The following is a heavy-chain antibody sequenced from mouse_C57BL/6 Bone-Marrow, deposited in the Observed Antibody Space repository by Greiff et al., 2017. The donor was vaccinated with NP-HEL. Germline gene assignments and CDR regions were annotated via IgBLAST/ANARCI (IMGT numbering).Heavy chain of an antibody. Sequence: EVKLMESGPGLVKPSQSLSLTCSVTGYSITSGYYWNWIRQFPGNKLEWMGYISYDGSNNYNPSLKNRISITRDTSKNQFFLKLNSVTTEDTATYYCARVGTTVVATRDYAMDYWGQGTSVTVSS. CDR1: GYSITSGYY. J-gene: IGHJ4*01. D-gene: IGHD1-1*01. V-gene: IGHV3-6*01. CDR3: ARVGTTVVATRDYAMDY. CDR2: ISYDGSN.